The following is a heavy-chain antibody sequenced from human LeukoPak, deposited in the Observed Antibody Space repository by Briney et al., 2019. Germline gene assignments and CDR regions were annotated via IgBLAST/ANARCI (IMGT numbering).Heavy chain of an antibody. CDR3: ARGLKGKTTVTHDAFDI. J-gene: IGHJ3*02. CDR2: INPSGGST. D-gene: IGHD4-17*01. V-gene: IGHV1-46*01. Sequence: GASVKVSCKASGYTFTSYYMHWVRQAPGQGLEWMGIINPSGGSTSYAQKFQGRVTMTRDTSTSTVYMELSSLRSEDTAVYYCARGLKGKTTVTHDAFDIWGQGTMVTVSS. CDR1: GYTFTSYY.